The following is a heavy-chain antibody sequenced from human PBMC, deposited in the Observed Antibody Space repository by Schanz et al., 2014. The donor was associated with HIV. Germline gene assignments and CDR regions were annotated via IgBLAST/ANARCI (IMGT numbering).Heavy chain of an antibody. D-gene: IGHD3-10*02. J-gene: IGHJ2*01. V-gene: IGHV4-34*01. Sequence: QVQLQQWGAGLLKPSETLTLTCVVYGGSFSGHYWSWIRQPPGKGLEWIGYIYYSGNTHYNPSLRGRLTISVDTSKNQFSLEVNSVTAADTAVYYCAREDVSNWSFDLWGRGTLVSVSS. CDR3: AREDVSNWSFDL. CDR1: GGSFSGHY. CDR2: IYYSGNT.